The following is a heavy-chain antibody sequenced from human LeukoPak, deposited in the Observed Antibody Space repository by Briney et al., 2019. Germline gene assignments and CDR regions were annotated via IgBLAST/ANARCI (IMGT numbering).Heavy chain of an antibody. CDR2: ISSSGSTI. CDR1: GFTFSSYG. V-gene: IGHV3-48*04. CDR3: ARNVGSGYYYYFDY. J-gene: IGHJ4*02. D-gene: IGHD3-22*01. Sequence: GGSLRLSCAASGFTFSSYGMHWVRQAPGKGLEWVSYISSSGSTIYYADSVKGRFTISRDNAKNSLYLQMNSLRAEDTALYYCARNVGSGYYYYFDYWGQGTLVTVSS.